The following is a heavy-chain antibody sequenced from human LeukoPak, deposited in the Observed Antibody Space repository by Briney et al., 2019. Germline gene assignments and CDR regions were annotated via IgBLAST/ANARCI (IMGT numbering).Heavy chain of an antibody. D-gene: IGHD6-6*01. Sequence: PGRSLRLSCAASGFTFRDHYMSWIRQAPGKGLEWVSYISNDGTTINYADSVKGRFTVSRDNAKNSVYLQMNSLRVEDTAVYYCVRTARLSDYWGQGTLVTVSS. CDR3: VRTARLSDY. J-gene: IGHJ4*02. V-gene: IGHV3-11*04. CDR1: GFTFRDHY. CDR2: ISNDGTTI.